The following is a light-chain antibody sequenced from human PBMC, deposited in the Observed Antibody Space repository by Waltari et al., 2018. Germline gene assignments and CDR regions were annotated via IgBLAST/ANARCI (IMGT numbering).Light chain of an antibody. CDR1: HIETKA. V-gene: IGLV3-21*02. CDR3: QVWDSHTVV. CDR2: DDD. Sequence: SYVLTQLSSMSVTPGQTARIVCGGRHIETKAVHWYQRKAGQAPLLVLHDDDTRPSGIPDRFSGTNSGDTATLTISGVEAEDEADYFCQVWDSHTVVFGGGTNLTVL. J-gene: IGLJ2*01.